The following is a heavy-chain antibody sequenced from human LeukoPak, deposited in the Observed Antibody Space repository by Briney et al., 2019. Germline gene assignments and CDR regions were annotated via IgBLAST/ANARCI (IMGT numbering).Heavy chain of an antibody. D-gene: IGHD2/OR15-2a*01. V-gene: IGHV3-33*06. CDR3: AKDTGTTSLSNWFDP. CDR1: GFTFSTYG. J-gene: IGHJ5*02. Sequence: PGGSLRLSCAASGFTFSTYGMHWVRQAPGKGLEWVAVIWYDGSNKYYVDSVKGRFTISRDNSKNTLYLQMNSLRAEDTAVYYCAKDTGTTSLSNWFDPWGQGTLVTVSS. CDR2: IWYDGSNK.